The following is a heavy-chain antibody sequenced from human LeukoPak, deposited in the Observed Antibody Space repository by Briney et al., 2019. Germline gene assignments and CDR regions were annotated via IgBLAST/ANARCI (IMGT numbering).Heavy chain of an antibody. J-gene: IGHJ4*02. CDR2: ICYSGST. D-gene: IGHD4-23*01. Sequence: SETLSLTCTVSGGSISSSSYYWGWIRQPPGKGLEWIGSICYSGSTYYNPSLKSRVTISVDTSKNQFSLKLSSVTAADTAVYYCARSFTHPVAEDHYFDYWGQGTLVTVSS. CDR3: ARSFTHPVAEDHYFDY. CDR1: GGSISSSSYY. V-gene: IGHV4-39*01.